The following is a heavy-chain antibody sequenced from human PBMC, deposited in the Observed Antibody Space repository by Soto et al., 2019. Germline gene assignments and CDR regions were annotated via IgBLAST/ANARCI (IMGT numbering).Heavy chain of an antibody. Sequence: PGESLKISCXGSGYNFISHWIAWVRQTPGKGLEWMGIINPGDSDIRYSPSFQGQVTISADKSINTAYLQWSSLKASDTAMYYCACIRGRSSWYFRTSGYFDYWGQGTLVTVSS. J-gene: IGHJ4*02. CDR1: GYNFISHW. CDR3: ACIRGRSSWYFRTSGYFDY. D-gene: IGHD6-13*01. CDR2: INPGDSDI. V-gene: IGHV5-51*01.